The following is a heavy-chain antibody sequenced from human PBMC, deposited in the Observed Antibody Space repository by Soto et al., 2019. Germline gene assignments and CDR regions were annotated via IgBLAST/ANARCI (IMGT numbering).Heavy chain of an antibody. CDR2: IWYDGSNK. J-gene: IGHJ4*02. V-gene: IGHV3-33*01. CDR3: ARSRDFGVVVPAAIDY. CDR1: GFTFSSYG. Sequence: GGSLRLSCAASGFTFSSYGMHWVRQAPGKGLEWVAVIWYDGSNKYYADSVKGRFTISRDNSKNTLYLQMNSLRAEDTAVYYCARSRDFGVVVPAAIDYWGQGTLVTVSS. D-gene: IGHD2-2*01.